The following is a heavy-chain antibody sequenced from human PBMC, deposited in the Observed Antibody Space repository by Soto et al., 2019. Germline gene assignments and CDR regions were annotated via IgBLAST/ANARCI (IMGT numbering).Heavy chain of an antibody. Sequence: GGSLRLSCVASGFTFSSYWMHWVRPAPGQGLVWVSHINSDGSSTTYADSVKGRFTISRNHAKDTLYLQMSSLGAEDTAVDYGVSDDIGLGFDVWGLGNLVPVSS. CDR2: INSDGSST. V-gene: IGHV3-74*01. D-gene: IGHD3-9*01. CDR3: VSDDIGLGFDV. J-gene: IGHJ4*02. CDR1: GFTFSSYW.